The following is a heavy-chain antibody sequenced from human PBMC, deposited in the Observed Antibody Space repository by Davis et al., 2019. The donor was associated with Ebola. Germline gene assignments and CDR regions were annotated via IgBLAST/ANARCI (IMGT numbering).Heavy chain of an antibody. CDR2: IYSGGST. J-gene: IGHJ6*02. Sequence: GGSLRLSCAASGFTVSSNYMSWVRQAPGKGLEWVSVIYSGGSTYYADSVKGRFTISRDNSKNTLYLQMNSLRAEDTAVYYCASGDGRGSSYDMDVWGQGTTVTVSS. CDR1: GFTVSSNY. CDR3: ASGDGRGSSYDMDV. D-gene: IGHD6-6*01. V-gene: IGHV3-53*01.